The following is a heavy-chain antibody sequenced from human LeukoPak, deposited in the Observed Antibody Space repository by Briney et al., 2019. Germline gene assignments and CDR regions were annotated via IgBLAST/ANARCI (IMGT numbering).Heavy chain of an antibody. CDR3: AKRRRGSGWYESSDY. CDR1: GFTFSNYA. V-gene: IGHV3-23*01. CDR2: ISDIGGST. D-gene: IGHD6-19*01. J-gene: IGHJ4*02. Sequence: GGSLRLSCVASGFTFSNYAMSWVRQAPGKGLEWLSVISDIGGSTYYADSVKGRFTISRDNSKNTVYLQLNSLRGDDTAVYYCAKRRRGSGWYESSDYWGQGTLVTASS.